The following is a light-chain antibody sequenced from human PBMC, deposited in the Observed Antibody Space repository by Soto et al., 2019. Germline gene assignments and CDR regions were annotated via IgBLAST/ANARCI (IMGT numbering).Light chain of an antibody. CDR2: GAS. J-gene: IGKJ2*01. Sequence: EIVMTQSPATLSVSPGERATLSCSASQSVSSSFAWYQQKPGQAPRLLVYGASTRATGIPARFSGGGSGTEFTLTISSLQSEDFAVYYCQQYNNGPTYTFGQGTKLEIK. CDR1: QSVSSS. CDR3: QQYNNGPTYT. V-gene: IGKV3-15*01.